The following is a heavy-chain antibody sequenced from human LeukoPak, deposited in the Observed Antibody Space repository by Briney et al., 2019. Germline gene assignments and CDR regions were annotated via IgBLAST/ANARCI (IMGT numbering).Heavy chain of an antibody. V-gene: IGHV3-7*01. CDR3: ARLNNHSFDS. Sequence: GGSLRLSCAASGFTFSSDWMTWVRQAPGKGLEWVANIKKDESEKYYVDSVKGRFTISRDNAKNSLYLQMNSLRAEDTAVYYCARLNNHSFDSWGQGTLVTVSS. D-gene: IGHD1-14*01. J-gene: IGHJ5*01. CDR2: IKKDESEK. CDR1: GFTFSSDW.